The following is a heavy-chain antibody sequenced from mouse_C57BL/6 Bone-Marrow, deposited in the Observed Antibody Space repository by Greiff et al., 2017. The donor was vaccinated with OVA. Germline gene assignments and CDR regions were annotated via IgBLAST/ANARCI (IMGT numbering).Heavy chain of an antibody. V-gene: IGHV5-15*01. D-gene: IGHD1-1*01. CDR2: ISNLAYSI. CDR1: GFTFSDYG. J-gene: IGHJ3*01. CDR3: ARLYYYGSRRFAY. Sequence: DVQLVESGGGLVQPGGSLKLSCAASGFTFSDYGMAWVRQAPRKGPEWVAFISNLAYSIYYADTVTGRFTISRENAKNTLYLEMSSLRSEDTAMYYCARLYYYGSRRFAYWGQGTLVTVSA.